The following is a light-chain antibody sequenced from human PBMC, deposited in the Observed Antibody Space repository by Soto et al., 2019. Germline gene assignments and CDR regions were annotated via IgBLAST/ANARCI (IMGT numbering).Light chain of an antibody. Sequence: QSVLTKPPSVSGAPGQRVTISCTGSSSNIGAGYDVHWYRQLPGTAPKLLIYGNSNRPSGVPDRFSGSKSGTSASLAITGLQAKDEADYYCQSYDSSLSGVVFGGGTKLTVL. V-gene: IGLV1-40*01. CDR1: SSNIGAGYD. CDR3: QSYDSSLSGVV. CDR2: GNS. J-gene: IGLJ2*01.